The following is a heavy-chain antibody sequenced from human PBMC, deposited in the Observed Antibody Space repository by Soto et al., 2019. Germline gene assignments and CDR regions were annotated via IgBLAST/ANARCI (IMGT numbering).Heavy chain of an antibody. Sequence: QVQLVQSGAEVKKPGSSVTVSCKASGGTFSSYAISWVRQAPGQGLEWMGRIIPFLGTANHAQKFQGRVTTTADESTSTAYMELTSLRSEHTAVYYCARVVMTTVPASYYYGNDVWGQGTTVT. CDR3: ARVVMTTVPASYYYGNDV. D-gene: IGHD4-4*01. CDR2: IIPFLGTA. J-gene: IGHJ6*02. CDR1: GGTFSSYA. V-gene: IGHV1-69*11.